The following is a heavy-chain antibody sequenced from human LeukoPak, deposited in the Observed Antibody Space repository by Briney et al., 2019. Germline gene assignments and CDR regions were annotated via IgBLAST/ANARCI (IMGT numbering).Heavy chain of an antibody. CDR2: IKQDGSEK. Sequence: GSLRLSCAASGFTFSTYWMSWVRQAPGRGREWVANIKQDGSEKYYVDSVKGRFTISRDNAKNSLYLQMNSLRAEDTAMYYCARDSAGNDYWGQGTLVTVSS. CDR3: ARDSAGNDY. V-gene: IGHV3-7*01. D-gene: IGHD6-13*01. J-gene: IGHJ4*02. CDR1: GFTFSTYW.